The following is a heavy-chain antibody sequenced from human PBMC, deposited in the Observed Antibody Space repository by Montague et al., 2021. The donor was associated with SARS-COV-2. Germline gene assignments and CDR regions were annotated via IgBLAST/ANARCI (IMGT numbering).Heavy chain of an antibody. CDR3: GRGVVAATPVVDY. J-gene: IGHJ4*02. D-gene: IGHD2-15*01. Sequence: SETLSLTCTVSGDFISSFYWNWIRQPAGKGLEWIGRIYASGGTNYNPSLKSRVTMSVDTSKNQFSLKLNSVTAADTAVYYCGRGVVAATPVVDYWGRGTLVTVSS. CDR2: IYASGGT. V-gene: IGHV4-4*07. CDR1: GDFISSFY.